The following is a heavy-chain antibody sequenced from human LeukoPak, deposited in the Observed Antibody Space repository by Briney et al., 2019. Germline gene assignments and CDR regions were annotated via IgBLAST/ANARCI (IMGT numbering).Heavy chain of an antibody. CDR1: GLTFSNYW. CDR2: IKQDGSEK. V-gene: IGHV3-7*03. CDR3: ARDRTRGPY. J-gene: IGHJ4*02. Sequence: GGPLRLSCAASGLTFSNYWMTWVRQAPGKGLEWVANIKQDGSEKYYVDSVKGRFTISRDNAKNSLYLQMNTLRVEDTAVYYCARDRTRGPYWGQGTLVTVSS.